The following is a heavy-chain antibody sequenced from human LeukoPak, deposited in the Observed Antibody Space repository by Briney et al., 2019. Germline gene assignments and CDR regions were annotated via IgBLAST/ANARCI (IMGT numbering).Heavy chain of an antibody. J-gene: IGHJ5*02. Sequence: SQTLSLTCTVSGGSISIGGYYWSWIRQHPGKGLEWIGYIYYSGSTYYNPSLKSRVTISVDTSKNQFSLKLSSVTAADTAVYYCARDRPRYNWFDPWGQGTLVTVSS. CDR3: ARDRPRYNWFDP. CDR1: GGSISIGGYY. CDR2: IYYSGST. V-gene: IGHV4-31*03.